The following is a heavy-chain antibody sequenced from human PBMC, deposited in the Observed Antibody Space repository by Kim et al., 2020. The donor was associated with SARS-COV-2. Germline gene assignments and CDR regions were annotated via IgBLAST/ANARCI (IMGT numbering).Heavy chain of an antibody. CDR1: GYTFTSYG. V-gene: IGHV1-18*01. CDR2: ISAYNGNT. Sequence: ASVKVSCKASGYTFTSYGISWVRQAPGQGLEWMGWISAYNGNTNYAQKLQGRVTMTTDTSTSTAYMELRSLRSDDTAVYYCARDEVDTAMGPQFDYWGQGTLVTVSS. J-gene: IGHJ4*02. D-gene: IGHD5-18*01. CDR3: ARDEVDTAMGPQFDY.